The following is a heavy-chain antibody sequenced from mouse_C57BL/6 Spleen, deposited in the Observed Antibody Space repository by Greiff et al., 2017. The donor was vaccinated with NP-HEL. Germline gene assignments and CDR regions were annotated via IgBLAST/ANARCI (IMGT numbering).Heavy chain of an antibody. CDR3: ARSGPYYYGSSYRYFDV. V-gene: IGHV1-85*01. CDR2: IYPRAGST. Sequence: VQLQQSGPELVKPGASVKLSCKASGYTFTSYDINWVKQRPGQGLEWIGWIYPRAGSTKYNEKFKGKATLTVDTSSSTAYMELHSLTSEDSAVYFCARSGPYYYGSSYRYFDVWGTGTTVTVSS. J-gene: IGHJ1*03. D-gene: IGHD1-1*01. CDR1: GYTFTSYD.